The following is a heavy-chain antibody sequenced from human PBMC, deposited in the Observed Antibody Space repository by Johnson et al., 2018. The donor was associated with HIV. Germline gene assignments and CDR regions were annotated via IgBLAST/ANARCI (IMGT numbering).Heavy chain of an antibody. Sequence: QMQLVESGGGVVQPGRSLRLSCAASGFTFSSYAMHWVRQAPGKGLEWVAVISYDGSNQYYADSVKGRFTISRDNSKNTLYLQMNSLRPEDTALYFCARDSGAPGNDAFDIWGQGTMVTISS. J-gene: IGHJ3*02. CDR1: GFTFSSYA. CDR3: ARDSGAPGNDAFDI. V-gene: IGHV3-30*04. CDR2: ISYDGSNQ. D-gene: IGHD1-26*01.